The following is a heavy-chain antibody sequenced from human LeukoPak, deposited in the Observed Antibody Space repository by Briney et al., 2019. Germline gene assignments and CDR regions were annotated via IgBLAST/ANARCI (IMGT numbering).Heavy chain of an antibody. Sequence: ASVKVSCKASGYTFTSYGISWVRQAPGQGLEWMGWISAYNGNTNYAQKLQGRVTMTTDTSTSTAYMELRSLRSDDTAVYYCARDPSYYDILIGYSRPNPFDYWGQGTLVTVSS. V-gene: IGHV1-18*01. J-gene: IGHJ4*02. CDR1: GYTFTSYG. D-gene: IGHD3-9*01. CDR3: ARDPSYYDILIGYSRPNPFDY. CDR2: ISAYNGNT.